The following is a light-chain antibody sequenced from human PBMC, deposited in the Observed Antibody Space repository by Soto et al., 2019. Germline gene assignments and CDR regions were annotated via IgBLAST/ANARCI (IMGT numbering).Light chain of an antibody. CDR2: RAS. J-gene: IGKJ2*01. CDR1: QSVFSSSYDNDF. V-gene: IGKV4-1*01. Sequence: DIVMTQSPDSLAVSLGERATINCKSSQSVFSSSYDNDFLACYQQKPGQPPRLLFYRASTRASGVPDRFSGRGPGSHFTLTISSLQAEDVAVYYCQQYYSVPYTFGQGTTLEIK. CDR3: QQYYSVPYT.